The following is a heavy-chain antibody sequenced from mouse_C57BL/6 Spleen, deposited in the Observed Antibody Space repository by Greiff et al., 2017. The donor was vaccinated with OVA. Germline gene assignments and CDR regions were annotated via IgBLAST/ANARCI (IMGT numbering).Heavy chain of an antibody. CDR3: ARDDGYYLFAY. Sequence: VQLKESGPELVKPGASVKISCKASGYAFSSSWMNWVKQRPGKGLEWIGRIYPGDGDTNDNGKFKGKATLTADKSSSTAYMQLSSLTSEDSAVYFCARDDGYYLFAYWGQGTLVTVSA. V-gene: IGHV1-82*01. CDR1: GYAFSSSW. D-gene: IGHD2-3*01. CDR2: IYPGDGDT. J-gene: IGHJ3*01.